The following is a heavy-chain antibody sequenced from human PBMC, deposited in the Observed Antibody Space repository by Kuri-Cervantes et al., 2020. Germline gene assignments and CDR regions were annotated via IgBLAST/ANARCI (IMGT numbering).Heavy chain of an antibody. CDR3: ARGRGSIFHWFDP. CDR1: GYSISSGYY. D-gene: IGHD3-9*01. Sequence: GSLRLSCAASGYSISSGYYWGWIRQPPGKGLEWIGSIYHSGSAYYNPSLKSRVTISVDTSKNQFSLKLSSVTAADTAVYYCARGRGSIFHWFDPWGQGTLVTVSS. V-gene: IGHV4-38-2*01. CDR2: IYHSGSA. J-gene: IGHJ5*02.